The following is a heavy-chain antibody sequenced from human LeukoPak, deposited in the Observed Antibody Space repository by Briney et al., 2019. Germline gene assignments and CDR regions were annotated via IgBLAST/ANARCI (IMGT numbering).Heavy chain of an antibody. CDR1: GGSFSVYY. D-gene: IGHD6-13*01. CDR3: ARCRGIAAAIDY. CDR2: VNDSGST. Sequence: SETLSLTCVVYGGSFSVYYWSWIRQPPGKGLEWSGEVNDSGSTNYNPALKSRVTLSVDTSKNQFSLKLSSVTAADTAVYYGARCRGIAAAIDYWGQGTLVTVSS. V-gene: IGHV4-34*01. J-gene: IGHJ4*02.